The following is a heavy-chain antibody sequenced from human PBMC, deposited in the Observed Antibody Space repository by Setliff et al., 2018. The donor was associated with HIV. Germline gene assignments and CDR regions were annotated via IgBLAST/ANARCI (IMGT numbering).Heavy chain of an antibody. CDR1: GYTFTDYY. CDR3: ARGTTATDYYYYMDV. V-gene: IGHV1-69-2*01. Sequence: ASVKVSCKASGYTFTDYYMHWVQQAPGKGLEWMGRVEPQHGETIFAGKFQGRVTITADTSTDKAYMELSSLRSEDTAVYFCARGTTATDYYYYMDVWGKGTSVTVSS. D-gene: IGHD4-17*01. CDR2: VEPQHGET. J-gene: IGHJ6*03.